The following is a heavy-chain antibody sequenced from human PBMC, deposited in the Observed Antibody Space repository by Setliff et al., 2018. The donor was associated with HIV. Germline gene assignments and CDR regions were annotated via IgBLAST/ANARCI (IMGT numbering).Heavy chain of an antibody. Sequence: YDTHWVRQAPGKGLSWLAVLWSDGNNKKYAASVKGRFTISGDTSKNTLYLQMDTLTVEDTALYYCATSAPRGHSAYIWGSDYFDYWGQGALVTVSS. CDR3: ATSAPRGHSAYIWGSDYFDY. D-gene: IGHD5-12*01. J-gene: IGHJ4*02. V-gene: IGHV3-33*03. CDR1: YD. CDR2: LWSDGNNK.